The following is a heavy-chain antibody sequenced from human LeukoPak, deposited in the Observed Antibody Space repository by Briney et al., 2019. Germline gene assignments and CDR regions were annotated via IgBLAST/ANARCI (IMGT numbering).Heavy chain of an antibody. Sequence: PSETLSLTCTVSADSISNSYWSWIRQSAGKGLEWIGRIYTSGSTNYNPSLKSRVNISVDTSKNQFSLKLSSVTAADTAVYYCASSSGYNSYWGQGTLVTVSS. CDR1: ADSISNSY. D-gene: IGHD3-22*01. J-gene: IGHJ4*02. CDR2: IYTSGST. V-gene: IGHV4-4*07. CDR3: ASSSGYNSY.